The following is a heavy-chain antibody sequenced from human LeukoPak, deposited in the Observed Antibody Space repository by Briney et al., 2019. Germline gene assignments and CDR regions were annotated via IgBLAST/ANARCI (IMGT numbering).Heavy chain of an antibody. CDR3: ARETKLMGYSSGLGFNY. CDR1: GSSISSWY. J-gene: IGHJ4*02. CDR2: IYDSGNT. Sequence: SVTLSLTCTVSGSSISSWYWSWIRQPPGKGLEWIGYIYDSGNTNYNPSLKTRVTISADTSKNQLSLNLTSVTAADTAVYYCARETKLMGYSSGLGFNYWGQGTLVTVSS. V-gene: IGHV4-59*01. D-gene: IGHD6-19*01.